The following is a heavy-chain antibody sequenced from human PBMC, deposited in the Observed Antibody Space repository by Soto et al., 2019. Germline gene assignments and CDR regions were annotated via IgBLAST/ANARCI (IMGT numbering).Heavy chain of an antibody. D-gene: IGHD5-18*01. CDR1: GGTFSSYA. Sequence: SVKVSCKASGGTFSSYAISWVRQAPGQGLEWMGGIIPIFGTANYAQKFQGRVTITADKSTSTAYMELSSLRSEDTAVYYCARGRDSYGHYYYYGMDVWGQGTPVTVYS. V-gene: IGHV1-69*06. J-gene: IGHJ6*02. CDR3: ARGRDSYGHYYYYGMDV. CDR2: IIPIFGTA.